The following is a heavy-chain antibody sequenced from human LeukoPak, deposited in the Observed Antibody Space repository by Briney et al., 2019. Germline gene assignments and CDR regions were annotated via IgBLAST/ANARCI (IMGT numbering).Heavy chain of an antibody. V-gene: IGHV4-61*01. J-gene: IGHJ5*02. Sequence: SKTLSLTCTVSGGSVSSGSYYWSWIRQPPGKGLEWIGYIYYSGSTNYNPSLKSRVTISVDTSKNQFSLKLSSVTAADTAVYYCARELTYSGYPPNEWNWFDPWGQGTLVTVSS. D-gene: IGHD3-22*01. CDR2: IYYSGST. CDR1: GGSVSSGSYY. CDR3: ARELTYSGYPPNEWNWFDP.